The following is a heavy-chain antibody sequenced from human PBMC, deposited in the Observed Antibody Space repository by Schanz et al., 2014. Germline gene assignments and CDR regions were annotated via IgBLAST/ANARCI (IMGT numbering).Heavy chain of an antibody. D-gene: IGHD1-26*01. CDR2: IGGSDGNT. CDR1: GYTFRHYV. Sequence: QVQLVQSGGEVKKPGASVKVSCKASGYTFRHYVISWLRQAPGQGLEWMGWIGGSDGNTNFAQKFQGRVSMTTDTSTSTVYMELRSLPSDDSAVYYCARDRDQWDGNYLDYWGQGTLVTVSS. CDR3: ARDRDQWDGNYLDY. J-gene: IGHJ4*02. V-gene: IGHV1-18*04.